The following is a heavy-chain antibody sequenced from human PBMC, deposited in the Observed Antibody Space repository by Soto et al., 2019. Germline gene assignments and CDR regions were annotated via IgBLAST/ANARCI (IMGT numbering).Heavy chain of an antibody. CDR2: IIPIFGTA. V-gene: IGHV1-69*06. D-gene: IGHD2-2*01. Sequence: SEKVSFKASWGTFSSYAISWVRQAPGQGLELMGGIIPIFGTANYAQKFQGRVTITADKSTSTAYMELSSLRSEDTAVYYCARSNDIVVVPAAPYYYGMDVWGQGTTVTVSS. CDR3: ARSNDIVVVPAAPYYYGMDV. CDR1: WGTFSSYA. J-gene: IGHJ6*02.